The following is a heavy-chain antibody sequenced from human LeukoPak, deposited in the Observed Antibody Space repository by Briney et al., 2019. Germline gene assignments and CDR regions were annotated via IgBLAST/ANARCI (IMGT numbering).Heavy chain of an antibody. CDR3: AREISSWYRTEGRFDP. Sequence: PGGSLRLSCAASAFTFSNYWMSWVRQAPGKGLEWVANIKQDGSEKFYVDSVRGRFTISRDNAKNSLYLQMNSLRAEDTAMYYCAREISSWYRTEGRFDPWGQGTLVTVSS. V-gene: IGHV3-7*01. CDR2: IKQDGSEK. J-gene: IGHJ5*02. D-gene: IGHD6-13*01. CDR1: AFTFSNYW.